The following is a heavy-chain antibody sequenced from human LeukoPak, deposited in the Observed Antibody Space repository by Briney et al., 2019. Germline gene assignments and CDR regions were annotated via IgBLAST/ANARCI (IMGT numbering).Heavy chain of an antibody. CDR3: ARDPAPPLPSVAALGY. CDR2: INTNTGNP. D-gene: IGHD6-19*01. V-gene: IGHV7-4-1*02. CDR1: GDTFTSYA. J-gene: IGHJ4*02. Sequence: ASVEVSCKASGDTFTSYAMNWVRQATGQGLEWMGGINTNTGNPTYAQGFTGRFVFSLDTSVSAAYLQISSLKAEDTAVYYCARDPAPPLPSVAALGYWGQGTLVTVSS.